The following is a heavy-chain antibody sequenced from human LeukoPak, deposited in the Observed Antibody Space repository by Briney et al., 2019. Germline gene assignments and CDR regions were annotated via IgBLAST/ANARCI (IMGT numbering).Heavy chain of an antibody. J-gene: IGHJ4*02. CDR1: GFTFSSYA. V-gene: IGHV3-30*04. CDR3: TRVLRYFDWAVFDY. Sequence: GGSLRLSCAASGFTFSSYAMHWVRQAPGKGLEWVAVISYDGSNKYHADSVKGRFTISRDNSKNTLYLQMNSLRAEDTAVYYCTRVLRYFDWAVFDYWGQGTLVTVSS. CDR2: ISYDGSNK. D-gene: IGHD3-9*01.